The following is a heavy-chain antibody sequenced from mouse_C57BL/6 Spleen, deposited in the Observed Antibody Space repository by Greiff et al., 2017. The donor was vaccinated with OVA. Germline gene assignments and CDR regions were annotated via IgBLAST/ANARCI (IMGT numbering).Heavy chain of an antibody. J-gene: IGHJ2*01. Sequence: VVESGPELVKPGASVKISCKASGYTFTDYYINWVKQRPGQGLEWIGWIYPGSGNTKYNEKFKGKATLTVDTSSSTAYMQRSSLTSEDSAVYFCAGDYYGSSPDYWGQGTTLTVSS. CDR2: IYPGSGNT. V-gene: IGHV1-84*01. CDR3: AGDYYGSSPDY. CDR1: GYTFTDYY. D-gene: IGHD1-1*01.